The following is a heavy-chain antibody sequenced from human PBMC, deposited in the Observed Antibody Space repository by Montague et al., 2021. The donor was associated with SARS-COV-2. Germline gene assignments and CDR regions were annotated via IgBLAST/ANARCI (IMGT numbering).Heavy chain of an antibody. CDR2: VYYGRSS. V-gene: IGHV4-59*02. CDR3: VRDPAPSGSGTFCDY. Sequence: SETLSLTCTVSGDSVSHDFWTWIRQPPGKGLEWIGYVYYGRSSSYNPSLRGRVSIAVDTSKNQFSLRLSTVTAADTAIYYCVRDPAPSGSGTFCDYWGQGTLVAVSS. D-gene: IGHD1-26*01. J-gene: IGHJ4*02. CDR1: GDSVSHDF.